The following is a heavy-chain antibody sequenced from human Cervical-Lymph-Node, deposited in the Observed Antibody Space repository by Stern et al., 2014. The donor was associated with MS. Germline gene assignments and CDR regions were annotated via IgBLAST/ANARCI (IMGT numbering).Heavy chain of an antibody. J-gene: IGHJ4*02. V-gene: IGHV7-4-1*02. CDR2: INTNTGNP. CDR3: ARSSAWTDLDF. CDR1: GYTFTGYS. D-gene: IGHD3-22*01. Sequence: QVQLVQSGSELKKPGASVKVSCQASGYTFTGYSMNWVRQAPGQGLECMGWINTNTGNPTYARGFTGRFVLSLDTSVTTAYLRISSLKADDTALYYCARSSAWTDLDFWGQGTLVTVSS.